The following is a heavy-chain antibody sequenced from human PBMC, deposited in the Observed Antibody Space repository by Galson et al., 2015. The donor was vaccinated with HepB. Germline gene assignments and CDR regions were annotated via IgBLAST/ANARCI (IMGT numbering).Heavy chain of an antibody. Sequence: SLRLSCAASGFTFSSYAMHWVRQAPGKGLEYVSAISSNGGSTYYADSVKGRFTISRDNSKNTLYLQMSSLRAEDTAVYYCVKDRGHQRWLQYQRVFDYWGQGTLVTVSS. CDR3: VKDRGHQRWLQYQRVFDY. D-gene: IGHD5-24*01. CDR2: ISSNGGST. J-gene: IGHJ4*02. V-gene: IGHV3-64D*06. CDR1: GFTFSSYA.